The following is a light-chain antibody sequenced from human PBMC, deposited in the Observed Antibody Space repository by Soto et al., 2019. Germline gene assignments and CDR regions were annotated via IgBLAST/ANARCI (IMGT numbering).Light chain of an antibody. J-gene: IGLJ2*01. V-gene: IGLV2-14*02. CDR1: SSDVGTYKP. CDR2: DDT. Sequence: QSALTQPASVSGSPGQSITISCTGTSSDVGTYKPVSWYQQYPGKAPKVIIYDDTKRPSGVSSRFSGSKSGNTASLTISGLQAEDEADYYCSSYTNSRLVVFGGGTKLTVL. CDR3: SSYTNSRLVV.